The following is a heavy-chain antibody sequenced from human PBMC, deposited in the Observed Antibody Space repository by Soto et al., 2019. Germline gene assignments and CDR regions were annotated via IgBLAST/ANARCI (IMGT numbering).Heavy chain of an antibody. Sequence: QVQLVQSGAEVKKPGPSVKVSCKASGGTFSSYTIRWVRQAPGQGLEWMGRIIPILGIANYAQKFQGRVTITADKSTSTAYMELSSLRSEDTAVYYCAREGGTMVRGVNHFDYWGQGTLVTVSS. J-gene: IGHJ4*02. CDR1: GGTFSSYT. CDR3: AREGGTMVRGVNHFDY. V-gene: IGHV1-69*08. D-gene: IGHD3-10*01. CDR2: IIPILGIA.